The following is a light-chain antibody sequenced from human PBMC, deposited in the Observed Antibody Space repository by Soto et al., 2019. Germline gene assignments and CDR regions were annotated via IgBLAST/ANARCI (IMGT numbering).Light chain of an antibody. J-gene: IGLJ1*01. CDR1: SSDVGGYNY. CDR3: SSYGGYNNVV. V-gene: IGLV2-8*01. Sequence: SVLTQPPSASGSPEKSVTIYCTGTSSDVGGYNYVSWFQQHPGKAPKLIIHEVNQRPSGVPARFSGSKSGNTASLTVSGLQAEDEGTYYCSSYGGYNNVVFGTGTKVTVL. CDR2: EVN.